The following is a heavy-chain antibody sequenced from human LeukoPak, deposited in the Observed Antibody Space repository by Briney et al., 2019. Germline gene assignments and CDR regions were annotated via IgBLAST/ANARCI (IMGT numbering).Heavy chain of an antibody. J-gene: IGHJ5*02. V-gene: IGHV4-38-2*02. CDR1: GYSISSGYY. D-gene: IGHD1-14*01. Sequence: SETLSLTCTVSGYSISSGYYWGWIRQPPGMGLQWIGSMYQSGNAYYNPSLRSRVTMSVDTSKNQVSLKLISVTAADTAVYFCARVPGPNWFDPWGLGTLVTVSS. CDR3: ARVPGPNWFDP. CDR2: MYQSGNA.